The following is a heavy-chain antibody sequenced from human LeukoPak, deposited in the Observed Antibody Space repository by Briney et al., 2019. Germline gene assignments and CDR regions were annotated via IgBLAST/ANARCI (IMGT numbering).Heavy chain of an antibody. CDR2: LSGSGGTT. Sequence: PGGTLRLSCSASGFTFSSYSMSWVRQAPGKGLEWVSGLSGSGGTTYYADSVKGRFTISRDNSKNTLYLQMNSLRAEDTAVYYCTRHGGRDYYDSSEDAFDIWGQGTMVIVSS. CDR3: TRHGGRDYYDSSEDAFDI. CDR1: GFTFSSYS. J-gene: IGHJ3*02. D-gene: IGHD3-22*01. V-gene: IGHV3-23*01.